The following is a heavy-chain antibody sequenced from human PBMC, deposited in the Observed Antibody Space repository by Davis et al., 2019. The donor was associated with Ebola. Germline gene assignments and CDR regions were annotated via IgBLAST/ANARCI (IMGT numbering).Heavy chain of an antibody. D-gene: IGHD5-12*01. V-gene: IGHV1-46*03. J-gene: IGHJ3*02. CDR1: GGTFSNFG. CDR2: INPNDGRT. Sequence: AASVKVSCKASGGTFSNFGITWVRQAPGQGLEWMGMINPNDGRTIYAQKFQGRVTVTRDTSTTTVYMDLSSLRSEDTALYYCTTPGGQDSGYDVFDIWGQGTMVTVSS. CDR3: TTPGGQDSGYDVFDI.